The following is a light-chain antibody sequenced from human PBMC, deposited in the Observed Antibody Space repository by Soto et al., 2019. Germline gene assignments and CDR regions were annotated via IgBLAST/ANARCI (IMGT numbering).Light chain of an antibody. V-gene: IGKV1-5*03. CDR1: QGISNW. CDR2: KAS. Sequence: DLQMTQSPSTLSASVGDRVTITCRASQGISNWLAWYQQKPGKAPKLLIYKASSLESGVPSRFTGSGSGTEFTLTITSLQPDDFATYYCQQYDSYWTFGQGTKVEIK. CDR3: QQYDSYWT. J-gene: IGKJ1*01.